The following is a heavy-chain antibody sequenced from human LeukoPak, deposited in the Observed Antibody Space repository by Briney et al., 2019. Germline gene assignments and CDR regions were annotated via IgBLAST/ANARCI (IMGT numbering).Heavy chain of an antibody. CDR2: INHSGST. CDR3: ATGITKPDPIVVVPAAVRVAQAFDS. V-gene: IGHV4-34*01. Sequence: PSETLSLTRAVYVGSFSDYYWNWIRETPGKGLEWIGEINHSGSTSYNPSLKSRVTISVDTSKNQFSLRLSSVTAADTAVYLCATGITKPDPIVVVPAAVRVAQAFDSWGQGTLVTVSS. CDR1: VGSFSDYY. D-gene: IGHD2-2*01. J-gene: IGHJ4*02.